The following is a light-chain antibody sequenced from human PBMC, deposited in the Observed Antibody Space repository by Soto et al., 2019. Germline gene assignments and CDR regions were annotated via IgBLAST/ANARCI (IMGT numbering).Light chain of an antibody. V-gene: IGLV1-40*01. J-gene: IGLJ1*01. CDR3: QSYDSSLSALYV. CDR2: GNN. CDR1: SSNIEAGYE. Sequence: QSVLTQPPSVSGAPGQRVTISCTGSSSNIEAGYEVHWYQQLPGTAPKLLIYGNNNRPSGVPDRFSGSNSGTSASLAITGLQAEDEADYYCQSYDSSLSALYVFGTGT.